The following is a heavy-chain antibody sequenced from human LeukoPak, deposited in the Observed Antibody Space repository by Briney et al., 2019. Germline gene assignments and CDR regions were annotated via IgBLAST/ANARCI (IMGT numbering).Heavy chain of an antibody. CDR1: GGSISNNY. J-gene: IGHJ4*02. Sequence: SETLSLTCTVSGGSISNNYWSWIRQHPGKGLEWIGYIYYSGSTNYNPSLKSRVTISVDTSKSQFSLKLSSVTAADTAVYYCASHKGFWGQGTLVTVSS. CDR3: ASHKGF. CDR2: IYYSGST. V-gene: IGHV4-59*01.